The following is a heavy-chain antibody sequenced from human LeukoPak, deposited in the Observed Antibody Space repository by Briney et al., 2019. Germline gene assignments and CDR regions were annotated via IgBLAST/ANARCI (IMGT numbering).Heavy chain of an antibody. D-gene: IGHD1-20*01. CDR3: ARDLTGSMYYYGLDV. Sequence: HPGRSLRLSCVASGFTFRSFWMSWVRQAPGKRLEWVANIKQNGAEEYYMDSAKGRFTISRDQAKNSVYLQMNSLRVEDTAVYWCARDLTGSMYYYGLDVWGQGTTVTVSS. J-gene: IGHJ6*02. V-gene: IGHV3-7*01. CDR1: GFTFRSFW. CDR2: IKQNGAEE.